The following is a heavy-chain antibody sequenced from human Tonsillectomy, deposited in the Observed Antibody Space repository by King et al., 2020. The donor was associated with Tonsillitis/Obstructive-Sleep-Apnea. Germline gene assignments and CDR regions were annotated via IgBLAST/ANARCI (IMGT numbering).Heavy chain of an antibody. V-gene: IGHV4-59*08. Sequence: VQLQESGPGLVKPSGTLSLTCTVSGGSISSYYWSWIRQPPGKGLEWIGYIYNSGSTNYNPSLKSRVTISVDTSKNQFSLKLSSVTAADTAVYYCARHRAGYDNVWGSWGQGTLVTVSS. D-gene: IGHD3-16*01. CDR1: GGSISSYY. CDR2: IYNSGST. J-gene: IGHJ4*02. CDR3: ARHRAGYDNVWGS.